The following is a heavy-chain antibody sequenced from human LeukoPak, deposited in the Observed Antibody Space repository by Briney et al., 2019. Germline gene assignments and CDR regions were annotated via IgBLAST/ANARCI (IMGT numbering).Heavy chain of an antibody. V-gene: IGHV5-51*01. CDR1: GYSFTNSF. CDR3: ARRNRDKAISLDL. D-gene: IGHD1/OR15-1a*01. Sequence: GESLKISCKGSGYSFTNSFIGWVRQMPGKGLEWMGIIFPDSDTRYSPSFQGQVAFSVDHLISTAYLQWSSLKPSDTAMYYCARRNRDKAISLDLWGRGTMVTVSS. J-gene: IGHJ2*01. CDR2: IFPDSDT.